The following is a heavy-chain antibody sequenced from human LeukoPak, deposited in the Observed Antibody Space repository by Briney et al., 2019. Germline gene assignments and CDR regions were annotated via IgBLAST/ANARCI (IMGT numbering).Heavy chain of an antibody. D-gene: IGHD2-2*01. Sequence: SVKVSCKASGGTFSSYAISWVRQAPGQGLEWMGGIIPIFGTANYAQKFQGRVTITADESTSTAYMELSSLRSEDTAVYYCARDLYCSSTSCINWFDPWGQGTLVTVSS. CDR2: IIPIFGTA. J-gene: IGHJ5*02. V-gene: IGHV1-69*13. CDR1: GGTFSSYA. CDR3: ARDLYCSSTSCINWFDP.